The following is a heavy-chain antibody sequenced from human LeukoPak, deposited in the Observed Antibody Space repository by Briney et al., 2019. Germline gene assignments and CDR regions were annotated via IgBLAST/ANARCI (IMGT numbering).Heavy chain of an antibody. CDR2: MNPNSGNT. D-gene: IGHD6-19*01. CDR3: AKSYSSGWYALVDP. CDR1: GYTFTRYD. Sequence: ASVKVSCKASGYTFTRYDINWVRQATGQGLEWMGWMNPNSGNTGYAQKFQGRVTMTRNTSISTSYMELSSLRSEDTAVYYCAKSYSSGWYALVDPWGQGTLVTVSS. J-gene: IGHJ5*02. V-gene: IGHV1-8*01.